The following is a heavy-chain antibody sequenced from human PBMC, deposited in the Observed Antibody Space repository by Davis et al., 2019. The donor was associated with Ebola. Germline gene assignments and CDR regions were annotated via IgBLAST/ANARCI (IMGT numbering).Heavy chain of an antibody. CDR2: IYHSGST. CDR1: GGSISSGGYS. V-gene: IGHV4-30-2*01. CDR3: ARFVVPAAKNYYYYMDA. J-gene: IGHJ6*03. D-gene: IGHD2-2*01. Sequence: PSETLSLTCAVSGGSISSGGYSWSWIRQPPGKGLEWIGYIYHSGSTYYNPSLKSRVTISVDRSKNQFSLKLSSVTAADTAVYYCARFVVPAAKNYYYYMDAWGKGTTVTVSS.